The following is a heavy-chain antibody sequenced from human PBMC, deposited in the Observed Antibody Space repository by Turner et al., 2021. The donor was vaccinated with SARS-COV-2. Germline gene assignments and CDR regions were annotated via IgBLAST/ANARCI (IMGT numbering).Heavy chain of an antibody. V-gene: IGHV1-69*06. J-gene: IGHJ6*02. CDR1: GVTFRAYA. D-gene: IGHD1-1*01. CDR3: VRDNRHDPNDAVDV. Sequence: QLMLSWAELKMRGSSVTVCCTASGVTFRAYAIIWVRQVPGQGLEWLGGIIALFGTSNYADKFQDRVSFTADKSTSITYMHLTSLRPDDTAIYYCVRDNRHDPNDAVDVWGQGTTVTVSS. CDR2: IIALFGTS.